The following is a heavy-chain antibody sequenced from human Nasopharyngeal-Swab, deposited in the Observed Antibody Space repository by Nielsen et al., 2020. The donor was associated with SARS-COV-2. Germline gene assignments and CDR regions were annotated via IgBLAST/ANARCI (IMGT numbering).Heavy chain of an antibody. J-gene: IGHJ6*03. Sequence: GSPKISCAASGFTFSSFGMHWVRQAPGKGLEWVAFIAHDASNEYYGDSVKGRFSISRDSSKNTLYLQMDSLGTEDTAVYFCTTDTPTGPYYMDLWGKGTTVTVSS. CDR1: GFTFSSFG. CDR2: IAHDASNE. V-gene: IGHV3-30*03. CDR3: TTDTPTGPYYMDL. D-gene: IGHD1-1*01.